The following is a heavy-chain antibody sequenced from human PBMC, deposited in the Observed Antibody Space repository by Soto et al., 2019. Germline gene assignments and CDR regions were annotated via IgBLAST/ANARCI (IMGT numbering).Heavy chain of an antibody. Sequence: QVQLQESGPGLVQPSQTLSLTCTVSGGSISSDDYYWTWIRQPPGEGLEWIGYIYYTGRTSSTPSLESRVTISIDTPKNQFSLKLSYVSAADTAVYFCAREHSSSPDYFDFWGPGTLVTVSS. D-gene: IGHD5-18*01. CDR2: IYYTGRT. CDR3: AREHSSSPDYFDF. J-gene: IGHJ4*02. V-gene: IGHV4-30-4*01. CDR1: GGSISSDDYY.